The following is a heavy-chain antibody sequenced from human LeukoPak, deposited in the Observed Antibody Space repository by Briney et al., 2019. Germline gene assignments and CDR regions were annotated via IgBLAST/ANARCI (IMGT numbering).Heavy chain of an antibody. J-gene: IGHJ6*02. CDR3: ARVAPVLRFFPEV. Sequence: SQTLSLTCTVSGGSISSGDYYWSWIRQPPGKGLVWIGYIYYSGSTYYNPSLKSRVTISVDTSKNQFSLKLSSVTAADTAVYYCARVAPVLRFFPEVWGQGTTVTVSS. CDR1: GGSISSGDYY. D-gene: IGHD3-3*01. V-gene: IGHV4-30-4*01. CDR2: IYYSGST.